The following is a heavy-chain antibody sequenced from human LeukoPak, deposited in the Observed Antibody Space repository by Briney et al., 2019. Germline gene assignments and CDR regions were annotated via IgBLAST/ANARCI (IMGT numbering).Heavy chain of an antibody. CDR2: ISGSGGST. Sequence: PGGSLRLSCAASGFTFSSYAISWVRQAPGKGLEWVSAISGSGGSTYYADSVKGRFTISRDNSKNTLYLQMNSLRAEDTAVYYCARRSSYYYDSPENSWGQGTLVTVSS. J-gene: IGHJ4*02. CDR3: ARRSSYYYDSPENS. V-gene: IGHV3-23*01. CDR1: GFTFSSYA. D-gene: IGHD3-22*01.